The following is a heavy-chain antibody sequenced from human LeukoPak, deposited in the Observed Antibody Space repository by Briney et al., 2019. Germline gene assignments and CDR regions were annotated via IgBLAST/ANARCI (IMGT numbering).Heavy chain of an antibody. D-gene: IGHD2-2*01. J-gene: IGHJ4*02. Sequence: SVKVSCKASGYTFTSYGISWVRQAPGQGLEWMGGIIPIFGTANYAQKFQGRVTITTDESTSTAYMELSSLRSDDTAVYYCARVGGQYQMFKSPHDYWGQGTLLTVSS. V-gene: IGHV1-69*05. CDR1: GYTFTSYG. CDR3: ARVGGQYQMFKSPHDY. CDR2: IIPIFGTA.